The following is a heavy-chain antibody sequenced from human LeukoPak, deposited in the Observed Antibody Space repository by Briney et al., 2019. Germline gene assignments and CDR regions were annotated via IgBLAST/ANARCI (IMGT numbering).Heavy chain of an antibody. J-gene: IGHJ1*01. Sequence: PGGSLRLSCAASGFTVSSNYMSSVRQAPGKGLEWVSVIYSGGNTYYADSVKGRFTISRDNSKNMLYLQMNSLRAEDTAVYYCARSYCSGGSCFPTYFQHWGQGTLVTVSS. V-gene: IGHV3-53*01. CDR1: GFTVSSNY. D-gene: IGHD2-15*01. CDR3: ARSYCSGGSCFPTYFQH. CDR2: IYSGGNT.